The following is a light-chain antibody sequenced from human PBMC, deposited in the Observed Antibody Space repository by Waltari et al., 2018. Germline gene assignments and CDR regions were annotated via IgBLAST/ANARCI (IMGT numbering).Light chain of an antibody. CDR1: SSDIGAYDF. CDR3: SSYTSTSSLVV. Sequence: QSALSQPASVSGTPGQSITIPCTGASSDIGAYDFVSWYQQHPGKGPKLIIYDVTERPSGVSNRFSGSKSGTTASLTISGLQSEDEASYYCSSYTSTSSLVVFGGGTKLTVL. J-gene: IGLJ2*01. V-gene: IGLV2-14*03. CDR2: DVT.